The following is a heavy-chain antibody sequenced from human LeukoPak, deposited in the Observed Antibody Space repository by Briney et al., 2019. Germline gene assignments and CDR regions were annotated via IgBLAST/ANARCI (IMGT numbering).Heavy chain of an antibody. CDR2: ISGSGGST. CDR1: GFTFSSYA. D-gene: IGHD3-3*01. CDR3: AKSRFLEWLSPYYFDY. Sequence: GGSLRLSCAASGFTFSSYAMSWVRQVPGKGLEWVSAISGSGGSTYYADSVKGRFTISRDNSKNTLYLQMNSLRAEDTAVYYCAKSRFLEWLSPYYFDYWGQGTLVTVSS. V-gene: IGHV3-23*01. J-gene: IGHJ4*02.